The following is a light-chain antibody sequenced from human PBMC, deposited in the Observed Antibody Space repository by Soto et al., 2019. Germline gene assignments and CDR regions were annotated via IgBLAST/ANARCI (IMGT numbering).Light chain of an antibody. Sequence: EIVMTQSPATLSVSPGERATLSCRASQSVSSNLAWYQQKPGQAPRLLIYGASTRATGIPARFSGSGSGTDFTLTISRLEPEDFAVYYCHQYAGSPQTFGQGTKVDI. CDR1: QSVSSN. CDR2: GAS. CDR3: HQYAGSPQT. J-gene: IGKJ1*01. V-gene: IGKV3-15*01.